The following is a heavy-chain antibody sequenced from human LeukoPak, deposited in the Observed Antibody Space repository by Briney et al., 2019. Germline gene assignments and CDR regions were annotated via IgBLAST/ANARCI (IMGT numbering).Heavy chain of an antibody. V-gene: IGHV3-21*01. CDR1: GFTFSSYS. Sequence: GGSLRLSCAASGFTFSSYSMNWVRQAPGKGLEWVSSISSSSSYIYYADSVKGRFAISRDNAKNSLYLQMNSLRAEDTAVYYCAREGPLVRLYSSSTYYFDYWGQGTLVTVSS. CDR2: ISSSSSYI. D-gene: IGHD6-13*01. J-gene: IGHJ4*02. CDR3: AREGPLVRLYSSSTYYFDY.